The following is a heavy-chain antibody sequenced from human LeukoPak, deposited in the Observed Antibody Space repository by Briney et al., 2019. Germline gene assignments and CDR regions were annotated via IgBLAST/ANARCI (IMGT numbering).Heavy chain of an antibody. Sequence: ASVKVSCKASGYTFNGFYLHWVRQAPGQGLEWMGWINPNSGGTNYAQKFQGRVTMTRDTSISTAYMELSRLRSDDTAVYYCARADCSGGSCPRYWGQGTQVTVSS. D-gene: IGHD2-15*01. CDR3: ARADCSGGSCPRY. J-gene: IGHJ4*02. V-gene: IGHV1-2*02. CDR1: GYTFNGFY. CDR2: INPNSGGT.